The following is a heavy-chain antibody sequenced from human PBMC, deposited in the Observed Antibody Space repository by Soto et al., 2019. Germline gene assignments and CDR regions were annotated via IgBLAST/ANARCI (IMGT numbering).Heavy chain of an antibody. Sequence: SETLSLTCTVSGGSISSSIHYWAWIRQPPGKVLEWIGSVHYSGSTHYNPSLKSRVTISVDTSKSQFSLKLGSVTAADTAVYYCARDYGEFRTDYWGQGTLVTVS. V-gene: IGHV4-39*02. CDR2: VHYSGST. CDR3: ARDYGEFRTDY. J-gene: IGHJ4*02. D-gene: IGHD4-17*01. CDR1: GGSISSSIHY.